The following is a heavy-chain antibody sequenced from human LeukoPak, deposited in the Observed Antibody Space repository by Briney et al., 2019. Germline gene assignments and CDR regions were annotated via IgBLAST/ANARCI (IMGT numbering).Heavy chain of an antibody. D-gene: IGHD1-26*01. CDR3: ARELGYSGSSDEIYYYYYYMDV. J-gene: IGHJ6*03. Sequence: SETLSLTCTVSGDSISNYYWSWIRQPTGKGLEWIGRIYTSGSTNYNPSLKSRVTMSVDTSKNQFSLKLSSVTAADTAVYYCARELGYSGSSDEIYYYYYYMDVWGKGTTVTVSS. CDR2: IYTSGST. V-gene: IGHV4-4*07. CDR1: GDSISNYY.